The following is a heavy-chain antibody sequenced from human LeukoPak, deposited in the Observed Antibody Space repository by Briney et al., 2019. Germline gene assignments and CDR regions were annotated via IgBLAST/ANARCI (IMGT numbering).Heavy chain of an antibody. CDR3: ARGGWLLGPDY. V-gene: IGHV4-4*02. CDR1: GGSISSSNW. D-gene: IGHD5-12*01. Sequence: KPSETLSLTCAVSGGSISSSNWWSWVRQPPGKGLEWIGEINHSGSTNYNPSLKSRVTISVDTSKNQFSLKLSSVTAADTAVYYCARGGWLLGPDYWGQGTLVTVSS. J-gene: IGHJ4*02. CDR2: INHSGST.